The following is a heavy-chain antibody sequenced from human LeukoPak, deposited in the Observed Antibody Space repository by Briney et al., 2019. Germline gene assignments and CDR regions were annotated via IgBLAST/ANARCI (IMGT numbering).Heavy chain of an antibody. V-gene: IGHV1-2*02. J-gene: IGHJ5*02. Sequence: ASVKVSCKASGYTFNDYYMHWARQAPGQGLEWMGRINPDSGGTDYAQKFQGRVTMTRDTSISTAYMDLSRLRSDDTAVYYCARLGENGLLTGYFYPWGQGTLVTVSS. CDR3: ARLGENGLLTGYFYP. D-gene: IGHD3-9*01. CDR2: INPDSGGT. CDR1: GYTFNDYY.